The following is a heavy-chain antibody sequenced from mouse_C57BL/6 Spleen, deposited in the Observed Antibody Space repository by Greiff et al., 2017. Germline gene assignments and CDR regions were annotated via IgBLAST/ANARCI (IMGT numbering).Heavy chain of an antibody. D-gene: IGHD1-1*01. V-gene: IGHV1-7*01. CDR2: INPSSGYT. CDR1: GYTFTSYW. Sequence: VQLQQSGAELAKPGASVKLSCKASGYTFTSYWMHWVKQRPGQGLEWIGYINPSSGYTKYNQKFKDKATLTADKSSSSAYMQLSSLTYEDSAVYYCARSSYGSSYGWYFDVWGTGTTVTVSS. CDR3: ARSSYGSSYGWYFDV. J-gene: IGHJ1*03.